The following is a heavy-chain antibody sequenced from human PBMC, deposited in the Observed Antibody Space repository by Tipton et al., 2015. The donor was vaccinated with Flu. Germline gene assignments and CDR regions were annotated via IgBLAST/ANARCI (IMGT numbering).Heavy chain of an antibody. CDR1: GFTVSSNY. Sequence: SLRLSCAASGFTVSSNYMSWVRQAPGKGLEWVSSISSSSSYIYYADSVKGRFTISRDNAKNSLYLQMNSLRAEDTAVYYCAKGSGGSPDYWGQGTLVTVSS. CDR2: ISSSSSYI. J-gene: IGHJ4*02. D-gene: IGHD2-15*01. CDR3: AKGSGGSPDY. V-gene: IGHV3-21*01.